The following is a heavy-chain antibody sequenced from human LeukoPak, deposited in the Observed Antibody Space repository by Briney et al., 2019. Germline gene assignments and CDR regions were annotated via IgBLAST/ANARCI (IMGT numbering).Heavy chain of an antibody. CDR1: GYTFTSYY. V-gene: IGHV1-46*01. Sequence: ASVKVSCKASGYTFTSYYMHWVRQALGQGLEWMGIINPSSGSTSYAQKFQGRVTMTRDMSTSTVYMELSSLRSEDTAVYYCARDVSSIVGAQRNNWFDPWGQGTLVTVSS. D-gene: IGHD1-26*01. J-gene: IGHJ5*02. CDR2: INPSSGST. CDR3: ARDVSSIVGAQRNNWFDP.